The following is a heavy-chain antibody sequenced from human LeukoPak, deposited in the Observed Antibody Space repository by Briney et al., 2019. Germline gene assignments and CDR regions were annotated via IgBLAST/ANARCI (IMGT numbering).Heavy chain of an antibody. V-gene: IGHV1-69*13. J-gene: IGHJ4*02. CDR2: IIPIFGTA. Sequence: GASVKVSCKASGGTFSSYAISWVRQAPGQGLERMGGIIPIFGTANYAQKLQGRVTITADESTSTAYMELSSLRSEDTAVYYCAIGGDSSGYYYDIDYWGQGTLVTVSS. CDR3: AIGGDSSGYYYDIDY. CDR1: GGTFSSYA. D-gene: IGHD3-22*01.